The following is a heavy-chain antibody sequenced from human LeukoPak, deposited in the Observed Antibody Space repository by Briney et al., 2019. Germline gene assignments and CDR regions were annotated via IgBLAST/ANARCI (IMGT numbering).Heavy chain of an antibody. CDR2: IYYSGST. D-gene: IGHD3-16*02. CDR1: GGSISSSSYY. CDR3: ARGREFYDYVWGSYRRAPKYDY. Sequence: NTSETLSLTCTVSGGSISSSSYYWGWIRQPPGKGLEWIGSIYYSGSTYYNPSLKSRVTISVDTSKNQFSLKLSSVTAADTAVYYCARGREFYDYVWGSYRRAPKYDYWGQGTLVTVSS. V-gene: IGHV4-39*01. J-gene: IGHJ4*02.